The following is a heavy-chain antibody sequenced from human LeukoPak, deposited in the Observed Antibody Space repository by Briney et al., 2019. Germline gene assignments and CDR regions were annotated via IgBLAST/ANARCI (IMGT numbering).Heavy chain of an antibody. CDR2: TDNDGTNT. V-gene: IGHV3-74*01. CDR1: GFTFRSRW. CDR3: VKRLVQGVATLDY. D-gene: IGHD5-12*01. Sequence: PGGSLRLSCEGSGFTFRSRWMYWVRQAPGKGPVWVSRTDNDGTNTIYADSVTGRFTVSRDNAKSTLYLQMNSLRAEDTAVYYCVKRLVQGVATLDYWGQGTLLTVSS. J-gene: IGHJ4*02.